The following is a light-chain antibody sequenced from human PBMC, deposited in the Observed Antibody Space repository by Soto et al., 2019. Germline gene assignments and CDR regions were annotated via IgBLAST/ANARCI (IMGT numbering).Light chain of an antibody. CDR2: SAS. Sequence: DIQMTQLPSSMSASVGDRVTITCRASQGISRWLAWYHQKPGKAPNLLIYSASTLHSGVPSRFSGSGSGTDFTLTISSLQPEDFGTYYCQQDNSFPLTFGRGTKVDMK. J-gene: IGKJ3*01. CDR1: QGISRW. CDR3: QQDNSFPLT. V-gene: IGKV1-12*01.